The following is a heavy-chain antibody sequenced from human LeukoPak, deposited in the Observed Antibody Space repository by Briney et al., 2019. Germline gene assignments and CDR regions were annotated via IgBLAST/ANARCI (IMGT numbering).Heavy chain of an antibody. V-gene: IGHV3-23*01. CDR1: GFTFSSYA. CDR2: ISASGGST. D-gene: IGHD7-27*01. J-gene: IGHJ4*02. Sequence: GGSLRLSCTASGFTFSSYAMSWVRQAPGKGLEWVSAISASGGSTYYADSVKGRFTISRDNSKNTLYLQMNSLRAEDTAVYYCAKDGGLWVSAHWGDSWGRGTLVTVSS. CDR3: AKDGGLWVSAHWGDS.